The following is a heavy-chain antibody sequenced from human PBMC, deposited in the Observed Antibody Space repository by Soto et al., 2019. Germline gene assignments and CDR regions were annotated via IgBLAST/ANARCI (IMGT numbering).Heavy chain of an antibody. CDR2: INHSGST. Sequence: SETLSLTCAFYGWSFSGYYWSWIRQPPGKGLEWIGEINHSGSTNYNPSLKSRVTISVDTSKNQFSLKLSSVTAADTAVYYCASPGSDYYYYGMDVWGQGTTVTVSS. D-gene: IGHD3-10*01. CDR1: GWSFSGYY. CDR3: ASPGSDYYYYGMDV. J-gene: IGHJ6*02. V-gene: IGHV4-34*01.